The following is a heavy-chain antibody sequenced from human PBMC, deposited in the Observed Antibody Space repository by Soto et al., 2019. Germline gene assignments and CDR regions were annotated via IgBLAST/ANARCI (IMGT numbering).Heavy chain of an antibody. CDR3: ARATGSNHPFDY. Sequence: EVQLVESGGGLVQPGGSLRLSCAATGFTFSTYWMHWVRQGPGKGLVWVSRISTDGSSTTYADSVKGRFTISRDNAKNTLYLQMNSLRAADTAVYYCARATGSNHPFDYWGQGSLLTVSS. CDR1: GFTFSTYW. V-gene: IGHV3-74*01. CDR2: ISTDGSST. D-gene: IGHD2-2*01. J-gene: IGHJ4*02.